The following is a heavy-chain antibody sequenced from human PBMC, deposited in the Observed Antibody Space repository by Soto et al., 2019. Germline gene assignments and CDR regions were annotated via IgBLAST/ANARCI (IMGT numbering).Heavy chain of an antibody. Sequence: GGSLRLSCLASGFTFSDFAMTWVRHVPGRCLEWVASLDGAGGSTYYAESVRGRFSISRDNSQNTLFLQMKRLTVDDTAIYYCAAPRDEYGSGVSWFTYGMDIWGQGXTVTVYS. J-gene: IGHJ6*02. CDR3: AAPRDEYGSGVSWFTYGMDI. CDR1: GFTFSDFA. D-gene: IGHD3-10*01. CDR2: LDGAGGST. V-gene: IGHV3-23*01.